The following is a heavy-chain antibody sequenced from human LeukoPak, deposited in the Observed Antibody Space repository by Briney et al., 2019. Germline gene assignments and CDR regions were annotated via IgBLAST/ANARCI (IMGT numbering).Heavy chain of an antibody. Sequence: ASVKVSCKASGGTFSSYAISWVRQAPGQGLEWMGGIIPIFGTANYAQKFQGRVTITADKSTSTAYMELSSLRSEDTAVYYCASSGSGRKYYFDYWGQGTLVTVSS. D-gene: IGHD3-10*01. J-gene: IGHJ4*02. V-gene: IGHV1-69*06. CDR1: GGTFSSYA. CDR2: IIPIFGTA. CDR3: ASSGSGRKYYFDY.